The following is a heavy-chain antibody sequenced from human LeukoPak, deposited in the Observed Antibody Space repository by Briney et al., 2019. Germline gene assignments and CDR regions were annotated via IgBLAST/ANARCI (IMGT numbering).Heavy chain of an antibody. CDR3: ARDREQLVPDFDY. D-gene: IGHD6-6*01. CDR1: GFTFSSYS. J-gene: IGHJ4*02. V-gene: IGHV3-21*01. CDR2: ISGSSSYI. Sequence: GGSLRPSCAASGFTFSSYSMNWVRRAPGKGLEWVSSISGSSSYIYYADSVKGRFTISRDNAKNSLYLQMNSLRAEDTAVYYCARDREQLVPDFDYWGQGTLVTVSS.